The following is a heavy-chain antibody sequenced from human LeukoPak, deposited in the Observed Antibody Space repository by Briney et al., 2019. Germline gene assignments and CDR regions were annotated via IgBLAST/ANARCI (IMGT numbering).Heavy chain of an antibody. CDR3: AREVDYYFDY. Sequence: SGTLSLTCTVSGGSISSYYWSWIRQPPGKGLEWIGYIYYSGSTNYNPSLKSRVTISVDTSKNQFSLKLSSVTAADTAVYYCAREVDYYFDYRGQGTLVTVSS. J-gene: IGHJ4*02. CDR1: GGSISSYY. V-gene: IGHV4-59*01. CDR2: IYYSGST.